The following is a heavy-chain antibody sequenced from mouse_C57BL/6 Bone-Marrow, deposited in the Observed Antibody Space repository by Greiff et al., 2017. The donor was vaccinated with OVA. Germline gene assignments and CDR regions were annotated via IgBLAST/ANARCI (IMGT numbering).Heavy chain of an antibody. CDR2: ISSGGDYI. Sequence: DVKLVESGEGLVKPGGSLKLSCAASGFTFSSYAMSWVRQTPEKRLEWVAYISSGGDYIYYADTVKGRFTISRDNARNTLYLQMSSLKSEDTAMYYCTIEEFDYAYYYAMDYWGQGTSVTVSA. V-gene: IGHV5-9-1*02. D-gene: IGHD2-4*01. CDR3: TIEEFDYAYYYAMDY. CDR1: GFTFSSYA. J-gene: IGHJ4*01.